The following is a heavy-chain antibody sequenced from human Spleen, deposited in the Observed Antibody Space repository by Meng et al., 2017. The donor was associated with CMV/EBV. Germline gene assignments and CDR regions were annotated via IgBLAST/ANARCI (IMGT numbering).Heavy chain of an antibody. V-gene: IGHV3-30*04. CDR1: GITFSSYA. CDR2: ISYDGSNK. CDR3: ARAESSSWYSDYYYGMDV. J-gene: IGHJ6*02. D-gene: IGHD6-13*01. Sequence: SLMNSRAASGITFSSYAMHWVRQAPGKGLEWVAVISYDGSNKYYADSVKGRFTISRDNSKNTLYLQMNRLRAEDTAVYYCARAESSSWYSDYYYGMDVWGQGTTVTVSS.